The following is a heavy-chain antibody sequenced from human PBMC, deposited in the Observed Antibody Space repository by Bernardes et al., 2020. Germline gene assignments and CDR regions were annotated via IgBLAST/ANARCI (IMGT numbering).Heavy chain of an antibody. CDR1: GYTFTSYD. V-gene: IGHV1-8*01. CDR2: MNPNSGNT. D-gene: IGHD3-3*01. J-gene: IGHJ5*02. CDR3: SGGTWVPVRLRFDAIFGVPTRRYWFEP. Sequence: ASVKVSCKASGYTFTSYDINWVRQATGQGLEWMGWMNPNSGNTGFAQKFQGRVTMTRNTSISTAYMELSSLGPEDTAVYYCSGGTWVPVRLRFDAIFGVPTRRYWFEPWSQGTLVTVSS.